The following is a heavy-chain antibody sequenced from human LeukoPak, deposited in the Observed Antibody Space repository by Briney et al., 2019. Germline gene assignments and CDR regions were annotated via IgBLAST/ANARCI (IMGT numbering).Heavy chain of an antibody. D-gene: IGHD3-22*01. CDR2: ISTSSSYI. Sequence: GGSLRLSCAASGFIFSSYNMNWVRQAPGKGLEWVSSISTSSSYIYYADSVKGRFTISRDNAKNSLHLQMNSLRGEDTAVYYCARVLGYYYDSRGHDYWGQGTLVTVSS. J-gene: IGHJ4*02. CDR3: ARVLGYYYDSRGHDY. CDR1: GFIFSSYN. V-gene: IGHV3-21*01.